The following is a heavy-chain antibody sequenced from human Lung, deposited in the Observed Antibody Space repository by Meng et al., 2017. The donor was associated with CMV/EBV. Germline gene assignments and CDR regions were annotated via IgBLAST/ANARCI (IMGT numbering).Heavy chain of an antibody. J-gene: IGHJ4*01. V-gene: IGHV5-51*01. CDR1: AYTFSTYW. D-gene: IGHD3-10*01. CDR2: IYPADSNT. CDR3: ARKRGYFFDY. Sequence: GESLKISCKGSAYTFSTYWLGWVRQLPGRGLEWMGLIYPADSNTTYSPSFRCHVTISADKSISTAYLQWIGLRASDTAIYYCARKRGYFFDYWGHGTPVTVSS.